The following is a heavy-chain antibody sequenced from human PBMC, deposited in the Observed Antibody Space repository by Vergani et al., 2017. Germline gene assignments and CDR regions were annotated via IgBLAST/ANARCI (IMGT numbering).Heavy chain of an antibody. Sequence: EVQLVESGGGLVKPGGSLRLSCAASGFSFTNAWMSWVRQAPGKGLEWVGRIKSKIDGGTTDYAAFVKGRFTISRDDSKNTLYLQMDSLKTEDTAVYYCTRQLGGGYDYWGQGTLVTGSS. CDR1: GFSFTNAW. J-gene: IGHJ4*02. V-gene: IGHV3-15*01. CDR3: TRQLGGGYDY. CDR2: IKSKIDGGTT. D-gene: IGHD3-10*01.